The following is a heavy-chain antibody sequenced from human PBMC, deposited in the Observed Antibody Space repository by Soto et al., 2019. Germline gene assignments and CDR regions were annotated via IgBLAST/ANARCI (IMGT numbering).Heavy chain of an antibody. CDR1: GYSFTSYW. J-gene: IGHJ6*02. CDR2: IDPSDSYT. D-gene: IGHD1-26*01. Sequence: ESLKISCKGSGYSFTSYWISWVRQMPGKGLEWMGRIDPSDSYTNYSPSFQGHVTISADKSISTAYLQWSSLKASDTAMYYCARHISGSYNYYGMDVWGQGTTVTVSS. CDR3: ARHISGSYNYYGMDV. V-gene: IGHV5-10-1*01.